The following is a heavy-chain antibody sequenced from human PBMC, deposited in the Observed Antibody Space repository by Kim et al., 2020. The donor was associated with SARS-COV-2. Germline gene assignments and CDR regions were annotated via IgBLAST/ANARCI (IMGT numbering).Heavy chain of an antibody. V-gene: IGHV3-30*04. CDR3: ARAPTSGGMLDRYFDL. D-gene: IGHD2-8*01. Sequence: GGSLRLSCAVSGFSFSDFGFHWVRQAPDRVLEWVAVMSFDGSNRYYTDSVKGRFTISRDKSRNTLYLQMISLRPEDTAMYYCARAPTSGGMLDRYFDLWGRGTLVTVSS. CDR2: MSFDGSNR. CDR1: GFSFSDFG. J-gene: IGHJ2*01.